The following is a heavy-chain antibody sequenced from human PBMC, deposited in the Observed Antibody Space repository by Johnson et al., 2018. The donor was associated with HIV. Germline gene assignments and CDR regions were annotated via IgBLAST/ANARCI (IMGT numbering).Heavy chain of an antibody. V-gene: IGHV3-11*06. D-gene: IGHD6-19*01. CDR3: ARKQWLEIPSDALDV. CDR2: IRSGSI. CDR1: GFTFSDYY. Sequence: VQVVESGGGLVKPGGSLRLSCSASGFTFSDYYMSWIRQTPGKGLEWVSYIRSGSIGYADSVKGRFTISRDNSKNTLYLQMNSLRAEDTAVYYCARKQWLEIPSDALDVWGQGTMVTVSS. J-gene: IGHJ3*01.